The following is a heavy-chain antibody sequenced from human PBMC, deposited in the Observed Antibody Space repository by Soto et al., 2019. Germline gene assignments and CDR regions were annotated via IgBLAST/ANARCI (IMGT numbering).Heavy chain of an antibody. V-gene: IGHV4-59*08. CDR1: GGSISSYY. D-gene: IGHD4-17*01. CDR2: IYYSGST. J-gene: IGHJ4*02. Sequence: SETLSLTCTVSGGSISSYYWSWIRQPPGKGLEWIGYIYYSGSTNYNPSLKSRVTISVDTSKNQFSLKLSSVTAADTAVYYCARLPNQGDYGDYAKDYWGQGTLVTVSS. CDR3: ARLPNQGDYGDYAKDY.